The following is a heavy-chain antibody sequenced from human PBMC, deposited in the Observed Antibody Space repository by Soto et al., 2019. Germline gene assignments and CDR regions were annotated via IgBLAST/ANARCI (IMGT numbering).Heavy chain of an antibody. CDR2: IWYDGSNK. Sequence: GGSLRLSCAASGFSFSSYGMHWVRQAPGKGLEWVAVIWYDGSNKYYADSVKGRFTISRDNSKNTLYLQMNSLRAEDTAVYYCAKAPRPGYDLAFDIWGQGTMVTVSS. CDR3: AKAPRPGYDLAFDI. CDR1: GFSFSSYG. V-gene: IGHV3-33*06. J-gene: IGHJ3*02. D-gene: IGHD5-12*01.